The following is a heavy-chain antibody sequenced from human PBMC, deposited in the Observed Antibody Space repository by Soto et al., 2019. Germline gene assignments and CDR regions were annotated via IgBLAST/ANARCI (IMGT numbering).Heavy chain of an antibody. D-gene: IGHD3-22*01. V-gene: IGHV3-33*01. J-gene: IGHJ6*02. Sequence: GGSLRLSCAASEFIFSSYGMHWVRQAPGKGLEWVAVILYDGSNKYYADSVKGRFTISRDNSKNTLYLQMNSLRAEDTAVYFCARDRSDSSGYYSPGMDVWGQGTTVTVSS. CDR3: ARDRSDSSGYYSPGMDV. CDR2: ILYDGSNK. CDR1: EFIFSSYG.